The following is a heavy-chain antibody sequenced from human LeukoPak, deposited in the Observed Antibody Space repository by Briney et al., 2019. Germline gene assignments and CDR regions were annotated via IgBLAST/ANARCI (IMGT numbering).Heavy chain of an antibody. CDR2: INPSGGST. D-gene: IGHD4-17*01. V-gene: IGHV1-46*01. CDR3: ARAMTTVTFDAFDI. Sequence: GASVKVSCKASGYTFTELYMHWVRQAPGQGLEWMGIINPSGGSTSYAQKFQGRVTMTRDMSTSTVYMELSSLRSEDTAVYYCARAMTTVTFDAFDIWGQGTMVTVSS. CDR1: GYTFTELY. J-gene: IGHJ3*02.